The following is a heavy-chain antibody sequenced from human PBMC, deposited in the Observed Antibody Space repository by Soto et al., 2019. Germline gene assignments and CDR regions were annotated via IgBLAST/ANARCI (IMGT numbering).Heavy chain of an antibody. J-gene: IGHJ4*02. CDR1: GGTFSTYT. D-gene: IGHD3-10*01. Sequence: QVQLVQSGAEVKKPGSSVKVSCNASGGTFSTYTISWVRQAPGQGLEWMGRIIPMVDIANSAQKFQGRVTLTADKSTSTAYMELSSLTSEDTAVYYCARETLVRGVIITEYYFDYWGQGTLVTVSS. CDR2: IIPMVDIA. V-gene: IGHV1-69*08. CDR3: ARETLVRGVIITEYYFDY.